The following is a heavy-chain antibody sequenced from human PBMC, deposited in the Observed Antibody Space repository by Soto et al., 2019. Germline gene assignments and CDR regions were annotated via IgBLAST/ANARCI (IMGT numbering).Heavy chain of an antibody. V-gene: IGHV3-23*01. CDR1: GFTFSSYA. Sequence: GGSLRLSCAASGFTFSSYAMSWVRQAPGKGLEWVSAISGSGGSTYYADSVKGRFTISRDNSKNTLYLQMNSLRAEDTAVYYCAKDRVYCSGGSCYQGYYFDYWGQGTLVTV. D-gene: IGHD2-15*01. J-gene: IGHJ4*02. CDR2: ISGSGGST. CDR3: AKDRVYCSGGSCYQGYYFDY.